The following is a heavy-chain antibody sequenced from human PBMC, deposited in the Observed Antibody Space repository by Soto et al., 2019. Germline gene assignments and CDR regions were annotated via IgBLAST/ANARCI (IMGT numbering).Heavy chain of an antibody. D-gene: IGHD3-10*01. CDR3: ARVGAYFGEFDYFDY. V-gene: IGHV3-21*06. Sequence: GGSLRLSCSSSVFNFNIYTMNWVRQAPGKGLEWVSSISRFSDRTYYADSVNGRFAIFRANAENSVYLQVNSLRAEDTAVYYCARVGAYFGEFDYFDYWGQGTTVTVSS. CDR2: ISRFSDRT. J-gene: IGHJ4*02. CDR1: VFNFNIYT.